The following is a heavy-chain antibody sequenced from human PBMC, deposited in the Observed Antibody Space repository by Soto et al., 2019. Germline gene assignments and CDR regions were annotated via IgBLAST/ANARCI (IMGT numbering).Heavy chain of an antibody. CDR1: GYSFTSYW. CDR2: IYPGDSDT. V-gene: IGHV5-51*01. CDR3: ARRGRYCSSTSCSWFDP. Sequence: GESLKISCKGSGYSFTSYWIGWVRQMPGKGLEWMGIIYPGDSDTRYSPSFQGQVTISADKSISTAYLQWSSLKASDTAMYYCARRGRYCSSTSCSWFDPWVQGTLVTVSS. J-gene: IGHJ5*02. D-gene: IGHD2-2*01.